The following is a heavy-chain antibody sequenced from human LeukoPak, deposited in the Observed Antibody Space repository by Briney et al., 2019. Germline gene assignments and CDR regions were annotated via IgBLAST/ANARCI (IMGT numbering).Heavy chain of an antibody. J-gene: IGHJ6*04. CDR2: ISSSGSTI. D-gene: IGHD3-10*02. V-gene: IGHV3-48*03. Sequence: PGRSLRLSCAVSGFSFDDYAMHWVRQAPGKGLEWVPYISSSGSTIYYADSVKGRFTISRDNAKNSLYLQMNSLRAEDTAVCYCAELGITMIGGVWGKGTTVTISS. CDR1: GFSFDDYA. CDR3: AELGITMIGGV.